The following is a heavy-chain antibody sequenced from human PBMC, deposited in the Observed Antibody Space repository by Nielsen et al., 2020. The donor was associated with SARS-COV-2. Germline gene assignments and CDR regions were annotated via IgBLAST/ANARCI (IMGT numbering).Heavy chain of an antibody. CDR2: ISYDGSNK. Sequence: GESLKISCAASGFTFSSYGMHWVRQAPGKGLEWVAVISYDGSNKYYADSVKGRFTISRDNSKNTLYLQMNSLRAEDTAVYYCAKDGDYPFDYWGQGTLVTVSS. CDR1: GFTFSSYG. V-gene: IGHV3-30*18. CDR3: AKDGDYPFDY. D-gene: IGHD4-17*01. J-gene: IGHJ4*02.